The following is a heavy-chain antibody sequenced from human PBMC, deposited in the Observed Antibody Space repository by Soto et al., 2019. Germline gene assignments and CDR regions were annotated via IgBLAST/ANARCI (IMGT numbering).Heavy chain of an antibody. D-gene: IGHD3-22*01. CDR3: ARDRYYDSSGYYDYYYGMDV. CDR1: GFTFSSYS. Sequence: GGSLRLSCAASGFTFSSYSMNWVRQAPGKGLELVSYISSSSSTIYYADSVKGRFTISRDNAKNSLYLQMNSLRAEDTAVYYCARDRYYDSSGYYDYYYGMDVWGQGTTVTVSS. CDR2: ISSSSSTI. J-gene: IGHJ6*02. V-gene: IGHV3-48*04.